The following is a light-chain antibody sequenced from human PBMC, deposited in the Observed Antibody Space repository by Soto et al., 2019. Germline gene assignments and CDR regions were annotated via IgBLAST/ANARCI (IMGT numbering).Light chain of an antibody. CDR1: QSVSSN. CDR3: QQYNNWPL. V-gene: IGKV3D-15*01. CDR2: GAS. Sequence: EILINQSPATLSVSPGERATLSCRASQSVSSNLAWYQQKPGQAPRLLIYGASTRATGIPARFSGSGSGTEFTLTISSLQSEDFAVYYCQQYNNWPLFGQGTKV. J-gene: IGKJ1*01.